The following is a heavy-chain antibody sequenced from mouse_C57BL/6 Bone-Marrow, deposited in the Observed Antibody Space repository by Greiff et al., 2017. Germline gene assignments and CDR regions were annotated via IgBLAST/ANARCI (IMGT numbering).Heavy chain of an antibody. Sequence: EVKLMESGAELVKPGASVKLSCTASGFNIKDYYMHWVKQRTEQGLEWIGRIDPEDGETKYAPKFQGKATITADTSSNTAYLQLSSLTSEDTAVYYCAPMITTGYFDVWGTGTTVTVSS. CDR2: IDPEDGET. CDR1: GFNIKDYY. J-gene: IGHJ1*03. V-gene: IGHV14-2*01. CDR3: APMITTGYFDV. D-gene: IGHD2-4*01.